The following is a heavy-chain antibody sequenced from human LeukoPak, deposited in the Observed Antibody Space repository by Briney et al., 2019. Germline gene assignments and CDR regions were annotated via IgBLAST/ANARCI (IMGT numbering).Heavy chain of an antibody. J-gene: IGHJ5*02. Sequence: SETLSLTCTVSGGSISSYYWSWIRQPAGKGLEWIGRIYTCGSTNYNPSLKSRVTMSVDTSKNQFPLKLSSVTAADTAVYYCAGDYTTGYYRYNWFDPWGQGTLVTVSS. CDR3: AGDYTTGYYRYNWFDP. CDR2: IYTCGST. CDR1: GGSISSYY. V-gene: IGHV4-4*07. D-gene: IGHD3-9*01.